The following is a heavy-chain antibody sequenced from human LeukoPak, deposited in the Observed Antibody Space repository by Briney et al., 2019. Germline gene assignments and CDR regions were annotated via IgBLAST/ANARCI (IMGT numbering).Heavy chain of an antibody. CDR3: ARDSRTTIFGVVSWWFDP. V-gene: IGHV4-59*01. CDR1: GGSISSYY. J-gene: IGHJ5*02. CDR2: IYYSGST. Sequence: SETLSLTCTVSGGSISSYYWSWIRQPPGKGLGWIGYIYYSGSTNYNPSLKSRVTISVDTSKNQFSLKLSSVTAADTAVYYCARDSRTTIFGVVSWWFDPWGQGTLVTVSS. D-gene: IGHD3-3*01.